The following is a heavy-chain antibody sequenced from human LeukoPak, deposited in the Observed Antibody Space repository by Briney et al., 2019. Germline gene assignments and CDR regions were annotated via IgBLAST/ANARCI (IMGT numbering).Heavy chain of an antibody. J-gene: IGHJ4*02. D-gene: IGHD3-16*01. CDR1: GFNFNNYD. CDR2: IGTVADT. V-gene: IGHV3-13*04. Sequence: PGGSLRLSCAASGFNFNNYDMHWVRQAAGKRLEWVSGIGTVADTFYLDSVQGRFTISRENAKNSFYPQMSSLRAGDTAVYYCARGWGGHGRSWGALDFWGQGILATVSS. CDR3: ARGWGGHGRSWGALDF.